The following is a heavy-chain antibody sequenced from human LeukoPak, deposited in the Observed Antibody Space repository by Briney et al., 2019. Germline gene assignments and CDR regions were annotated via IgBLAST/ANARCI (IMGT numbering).Heavy chain of an antibody. CDR1: GFTFSSYW. CDR2: IKQDGSEK. J-gene: IGHJ4*02. V-gene: IGHV3-7*03. Sequence: GGSLRLSCAASGFTFSSYWMSWVRQAPGKGLEWVANIKQDGSEKYYVDSVKGRFTISRDNSKNTLYLQMNSLRAEDTAVYYCAKDRIPFDYWGQGTLVTVSS. CDR3: AKDRIPFDY.